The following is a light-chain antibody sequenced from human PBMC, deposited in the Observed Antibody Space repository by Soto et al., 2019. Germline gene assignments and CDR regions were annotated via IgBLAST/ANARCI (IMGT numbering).Light chain of an antibody. CDR3: QHYGSSRT. CDR2: GTS. V-gene: IGKV3-20*01. J-gene: IGKJ1*01. CDR1: QGVSSNY. Sequence: EIVLTQSPGTLSLSPGERATLSCRASQGVSSNYLAWYQQKSGQAPRLLLYGTSSRATGIPERFSGGGSGTDFTLTISRLEPEDFAVYYCQHYGSSRTFGQGTKVDIK.